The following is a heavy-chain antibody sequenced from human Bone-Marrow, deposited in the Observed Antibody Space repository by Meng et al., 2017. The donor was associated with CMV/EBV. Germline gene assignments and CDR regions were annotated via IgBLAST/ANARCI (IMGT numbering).Heavy chain of an antibody. D-gene: IGHD3-3*01. CDR3: ARDKTTYYDFWSGYYKDYYGMDV. CDR1: GGSFSGYY. J-gene: IGHJ6*02. V-gene: IGHV4-34*01. CDR2: INHSGST. Sequence: SETLSLTCAVYGGSFSGYYWSWIRQPPGKGLEWIGEINHSGSTNYNPSLKSRVTISVDTSKNQFSLKLSSVTAADTAVYYWARDKTTYYDFWSGYYKDYYGMDVWGQGTTVTVSS.